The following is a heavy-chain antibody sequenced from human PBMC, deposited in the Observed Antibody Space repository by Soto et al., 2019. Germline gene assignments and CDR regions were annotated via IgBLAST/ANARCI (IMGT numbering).Heavy chain of an antibody. V-gene: IGHV3-30-3*01. CDR1: GFTFSTYA. J-gene: IGHJ6*02. CDR2: ISYDGNNK. Sequence: GGSLRLSWAASGFTFSTYAMRWVRQAPGKGLEWVAVISYDGNNKYYADSVKGRFTISRDNSKNTLDLQMNSLRAEDTAVYYCARDYYRFNSGYGFSMDVWGQGTTVTVSS. CDR3: ARDYYRFNSGYGFSMDV. D-gene: IGHD5-12*01.